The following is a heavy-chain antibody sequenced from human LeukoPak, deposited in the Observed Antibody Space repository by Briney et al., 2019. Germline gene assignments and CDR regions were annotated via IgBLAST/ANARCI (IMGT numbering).Heavy chain of an antibody. V-gene: IGHV4-39*07. J-gene: IGHJ6*02. CDR1: GGSISSSTYY. Sequence: SETLSLTCTVSGGSISSSTYYWSWFRQPPGKGPEWTGSIYHSGSTYYNPSLKSRVTISADTFKNHFSLILTSLTAADTAVYYCATAPILRGEGGEHYKYGMDVWGQGTTVIVSS. CDR3: ATAPILRGEGGEHYKYGMDV. D-gene: IGHD2-2*02. CDR2: IYHSGST.